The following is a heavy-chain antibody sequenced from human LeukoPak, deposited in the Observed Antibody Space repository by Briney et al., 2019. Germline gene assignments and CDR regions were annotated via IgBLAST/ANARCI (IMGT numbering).Heavy chain of an antibody. CDR1: GGSISSYY. V-gene: IGHV4-4*07. CDR3: ARDLKTVGATAIGWFDP. CDR2: IYTSGST. D-gene: IGHD1-26*01. J-gene: IGHJ5*02. Sequence: SETLSLTCTVSGGSISSYYWSWIRQPAGKGLEWIGRIYTSGSTNYNPSLKSRVTMSVHTSKNQFSLKLSSVTAADTAVYYCARDLKTVGATAIGWFDPWGQGTLVTVSS.